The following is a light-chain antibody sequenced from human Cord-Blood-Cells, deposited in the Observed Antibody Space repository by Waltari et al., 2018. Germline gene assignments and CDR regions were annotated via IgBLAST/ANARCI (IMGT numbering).Light chain of an antibody. J-gene: IGLJ3*02. V-gene: IGLV2-23*01. Sequence: QSALTPPASVSGSPGQSITISCTGTSSAVGSYNLVSWYQQHPGKAPKLMIYEGSKRPSGVSNRFSGSKSGNTASLTISGLQAEDEADYYCCSYAGSSRVFGGGTKLTVL. CDR3: CSYAGSSRV. CDR1: SSAVGSYNL. CDR2: EGS.